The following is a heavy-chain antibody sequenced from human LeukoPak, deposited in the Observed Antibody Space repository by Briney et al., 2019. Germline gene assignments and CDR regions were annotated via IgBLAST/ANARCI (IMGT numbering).Heavy chain of an antibody. CDR2: IYYSGST. CDR1: GGSISSSSYY. Sequence: SETLSLTCTVSGGSISSSSYYWGWLRQPPGTGLEWIGSIYYSGSTYYNPSLKSRVTISVDTSKNQFSLKLSSVTAADTAVYYCARHWESYYYWGQGTLVTVSS. V-gene: IGHV4-39*01. J-gene: IGHJ4*02. CDR3: ARHWESYYY. D-gene: IGHD1-26*01.